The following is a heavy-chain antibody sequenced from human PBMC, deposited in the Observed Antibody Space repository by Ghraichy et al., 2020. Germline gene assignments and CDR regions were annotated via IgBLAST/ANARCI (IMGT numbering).Heavy chain of an antibody. J-gene: IGHJ6*02. CDR1: GFIISYYG. Sequence: LSLTCAASGFIISYYGMHWVRQAPGKGLEWVAAMSYDGSNKYYADSVKGRFTISRDNSKNTLYLQMDSLRAEDTAVYYCAKDPGIFGDYVYGMDVWGHGTTVTFSS. CDR3: AKDPGIFGDYVYGMDV. D-gene: IGHD3-10*02. CDR2: MSYDGSNK. V-gene: IGHV3-30*18.